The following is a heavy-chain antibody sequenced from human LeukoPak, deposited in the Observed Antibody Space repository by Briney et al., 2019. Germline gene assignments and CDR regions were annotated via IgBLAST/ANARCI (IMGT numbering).Heavy chain of an antibody. D-gene: IGHD2-8*02. J-gene: IGHJ4*02. CDR2: ISGSCGST. Sequence: GGSLRLSCAVSGITLSSYAMSWIRQAPGQGQDRVSAISGSCGSTYYADSVKGRFTISRDNSKNTLYLQMNSLRAEDTAVYYCATESPTGFDYWGQGTLVTVSS. V-gene: IGHV3-23*01. CDR3: ATESPTGFDY. CDR1: GITLSSYA.